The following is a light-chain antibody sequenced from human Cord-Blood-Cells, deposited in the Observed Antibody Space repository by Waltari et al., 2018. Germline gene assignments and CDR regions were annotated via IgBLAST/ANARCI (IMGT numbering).Light chain of an antibody. CDR2: AAS. CDR3: QQSYSTPLT. CDR1: QSISSY. J-gene: IGKJ4*01. V-gene: IGKV1-39*01. Sequence: DIQMTQSPSSLSASVGDRVTITCRASQSISSYLNWYQQKPGKAPKLLIYAASSLQSGVPSRFGCSGSVTDFTLTISSLQPEDCATYYCQQSYSTPLTFGGGTKVEIK.